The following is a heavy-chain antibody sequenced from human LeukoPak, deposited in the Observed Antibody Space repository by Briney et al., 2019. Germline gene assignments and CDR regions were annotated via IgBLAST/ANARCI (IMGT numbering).Heavy chain of an antibody. D-gene: IGHD6-19*01. J-gene: IGHJ4*02. CDR2: ISGSGGST. CDR3: AKCRGWDSSGWPIDY. CDR1: GFTFSSHG. Sequence: PGGSLRLSCAASGFTFSSHGMSWVRQAPGKGPEWFSIISGSGGSTHYADSVKGRFIISRDNSKNTLYLQMNSLRAEDTAVYYCAKCRGWDSSGWPIDYWGQGTLVTVPS. V-gene: IGHV3-23*01.